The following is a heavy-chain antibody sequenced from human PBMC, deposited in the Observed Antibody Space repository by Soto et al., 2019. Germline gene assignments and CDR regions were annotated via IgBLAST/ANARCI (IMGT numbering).Heavy chain of an antibody. CDR1: GFTVSSNY. Sequence: GGSLRLSCAASGFTVSSNYMSWVRQAPGKGLEWVSVIYSGGSTYYADSVKGRFTISRDNSKNTLYLQMNSLRAEDTAVYYCAGQFGYSYGYGDDYWGQGTLVTVSS. CDR2: IYSGGST. CDR3: AGQFGYSYGYGDDY. V-gene: IGHV3-53*01. D-gene: IGHD5-18*01. J-gene: IGHJ4*02.